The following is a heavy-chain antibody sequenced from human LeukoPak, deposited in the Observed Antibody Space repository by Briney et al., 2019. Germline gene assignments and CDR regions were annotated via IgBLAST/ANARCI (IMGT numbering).Heavy chain of an antibody. J-gene: IGHJ4*02. D-gene: IGHD3-10*01. CDR1: GGSFSGYY. CDR2: INHSGST. Sequence: SETLSLTCAVYGGSFSGYYWSWIRQPPGKGVEWIGEINHSGSTNYNPSLKSRVTISVDTSKNQFSLKLSSVTAADAAVYYCARNVVRGVINYWGQGTLVTVSS. V-gene: IGHV4-34*01. CDR3: ARNVVRGVINY.